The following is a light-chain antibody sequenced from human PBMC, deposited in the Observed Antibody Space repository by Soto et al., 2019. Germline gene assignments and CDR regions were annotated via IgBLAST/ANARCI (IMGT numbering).Light chain of an antibody. CDR1: SSDVGGYNY. J-gene: IGLJ1*01. Sequence: QSALTQPRSVSGSPGQSVTISCTGTSSDVGGYNYVSWYQQHPGKAPKLMIYDVSKRPSGVPDRFSGSKSGNTASLTNSGLQAEDEADYYCCSYAGSYTYGFGTGTKLTVL. V-gene: IGLV2-11*01. CDR3: CSYAGSYTYG. CDR2: DVS.